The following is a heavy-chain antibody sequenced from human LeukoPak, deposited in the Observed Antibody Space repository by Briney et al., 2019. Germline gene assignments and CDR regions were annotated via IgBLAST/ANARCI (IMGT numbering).Heavy chain of an antibody. CDR1: GYTFTSYG. V-gene: IGHV1-18*01. CDR2: ISAYNGDT. CDR3: ARDPTGRNAFDI. J-gene: IGHJ3*02. D-gene: IGHD4-17*01. Sequence: ASVKVSCKASGYTFTSYGISWVRQAPGQGLEWMGWISAYNGDTNYAQKLQGRVTMTTDTSTSTAYMELRSLRSDDTAVYYCARDPTGRNAFDIWGQGTMVTVSS.